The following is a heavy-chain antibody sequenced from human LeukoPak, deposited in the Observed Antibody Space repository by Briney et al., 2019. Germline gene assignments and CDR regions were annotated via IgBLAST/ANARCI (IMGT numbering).Heavy chain of an antibody. CDR2: ISSNGGST. CDR3: AALCSSTSCYMGYSGYEDFDY. Sequence: GGSLRLSCAASGFTFSSYAMHWVRQAPGKGLEYVSAISSNGGSTYHANSVKGRFTISRDNSKNTLYLQMGSLRAEDMAVYYCAALCSSTSCYMGYSGYEDFDYWGQGTLVTVSS. D-gene: IGHD2-2*02. CDR1: GFTFSSYA. J-gene: IGHJ4*02. V-gene: IGHV3-64*01.